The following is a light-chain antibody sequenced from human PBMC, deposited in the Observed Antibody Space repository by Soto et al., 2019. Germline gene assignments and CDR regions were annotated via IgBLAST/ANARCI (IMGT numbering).Light chain of an antibody. CDR3: QTWDSNIRV. J-gene: IGLJ3*02. Sequence: QSVLTQSSSASASLGSSVKLTCTLSSGHSSYIIAWHQQQPGKAPRYLMKLDGSGSHNKGNGVPDRFSGSSSGADRYLTISNLQFEDEADYYCQTWDSNIRVFGGGTKLTVL. CDR2: LDGSGSH. CDR1: SGHSSYI. V-gene: IGLV4-60*02.